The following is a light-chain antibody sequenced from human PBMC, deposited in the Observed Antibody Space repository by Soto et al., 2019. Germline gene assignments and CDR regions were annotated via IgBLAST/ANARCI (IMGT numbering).Light chain of an antibody. CDR1: ESISSN. V-gene: IGKV3-15*01. CDR3: QHYNNRPPWT. Sequence: DIVMTQSPATLSVSPGERATLSCRASESISSNLAWYQQKPGQAPRLLIFGASSRASGISARFSGSRSGTEFTLTISSLQPEDFAVYYCQHYNNRPPWTFGQGTKVDIK. J-gene: IGKJ1*01. CDR2: GAS.